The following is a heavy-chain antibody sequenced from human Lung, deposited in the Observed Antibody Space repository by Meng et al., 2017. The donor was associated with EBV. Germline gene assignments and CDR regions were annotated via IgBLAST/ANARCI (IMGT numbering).Heavy chain of an antibody. Sequence: QLQLVQSGAEVKEPGALVRVSCKASGYTFTHHGISWIRQAPGQGLEWMGWISCYNGDTNYAQKLQGRVTMTTDTSTNTAYMDLRGLRSDDTAVYYCARGTPGRSYSDYWGQGTLVTVSS. V-gene: IGHV1-18*01. J-gene: IGHJ4*02. D-gene: IGHD3-10*01. CDR3: ARGTPGRSYSDY. CDR1: GYTFTHHG. CDR2: ISCYNGDT.